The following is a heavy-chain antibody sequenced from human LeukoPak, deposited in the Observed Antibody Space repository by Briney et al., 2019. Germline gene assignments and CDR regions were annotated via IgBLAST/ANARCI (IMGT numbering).Heavy chain of an antibody. CDR2: IRYDGSNK. Sequence: PGGSLRLSCAASGFTFSSYGMHWVRQAPGKGLEWVAFIRYDGSNKYYADSVKGRFTISRDNSKNTLYLQMNSLRAEDTAVYYWAKGGFHDYGDPEDFDYWGQGTLVTVSS. CDR3: AKGGFHDYGDPEDFDY. J-gene: IGHJ4*02. CDR1: GFTFSSYG. D-gene: IGHD4-17*01. V-gene: IGHV3-30*02.